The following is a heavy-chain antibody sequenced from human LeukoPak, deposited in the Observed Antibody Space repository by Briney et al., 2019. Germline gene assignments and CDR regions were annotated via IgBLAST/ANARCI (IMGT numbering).Heavy chain of an antibody. CDR2: ICGSGNGT. J-gene: IGHJ4*02. CDR3: AKRTMSAFDS. CDR1: GFTFRTYA. V-gene: IGHV3-23*05. Sequence: GGSLRLSCTASGFTFRTYAMSWVRQAPGKGLEWLLGICGSGNGTYYADSVKGRFIISRDNSKNMVYLQMNSLTVEDTATYYCAKRTMSAFDSWGQGTLLIVSS.